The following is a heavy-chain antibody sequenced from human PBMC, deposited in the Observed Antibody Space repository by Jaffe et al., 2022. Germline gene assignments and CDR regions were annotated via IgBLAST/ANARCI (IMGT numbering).Heavy chain of an antibody. V-gene: IGHV4-38-2*01. Sequence: QVQLQESGPGLVKPSETLSLTCAVSGYSISSGYYWGWIRQPPGKGLEWIGSIYHSGSTYYNPSLKSRVTISVDTSKNQFSLKLSSVTAADTAVYYCASSSSMVAPFDYWGQGTLVTVSS. CDR1: GYSISSGYY. J-gene: IGHJ4*02. CDR2: IYHSGST. CDR3: ASSSSMVAPFDY. D-gene: IGHD3-10*01.